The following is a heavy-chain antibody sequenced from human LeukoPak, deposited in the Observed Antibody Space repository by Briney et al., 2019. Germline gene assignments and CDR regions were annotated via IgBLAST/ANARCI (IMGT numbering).Heavy chain of an antibody. D-gene: IGHD2-8*01. Sequence: GGPLRLSCGASGFTFSSNAMSWVRQAPGKGLEWVSTISGSGGSTYYADSVKGRFTISRDNGQNSLFLQMSSLRDEDTAVYYCVTGVMGGTNYWGQGTLVTVSS. CDR1: GFTFSSNA. CDR2: ISGSGGST. J-gene: IGHJ4*02. V-gene: IGHV3-23*01. CDR3: VTGVMGGTNY.